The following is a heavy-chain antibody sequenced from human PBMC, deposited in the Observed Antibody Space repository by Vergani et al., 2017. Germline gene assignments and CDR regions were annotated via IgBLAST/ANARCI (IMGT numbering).Heavy chain of an antibody. CDR2: IKSDGSIK. CDR3: VRARCSGPCFMSNWFDS. V-gene: IGHV3-74*01. J-gene: IGHJ5*01. CDR1: GFSFSGYW. Sequence: EVQLVESGGGLIHPGGSLRLSCEGSGFSFSGYWMHWVRQSPEKGLVWVSRIKSDGSIKNYADSVKGRFTISGDNAKNTLYLEMKSLRGDDTAIYYCVRARCSGPCFMSNWFDSWGQGTLVTVSS. D-gene: IGHD5-12*01.